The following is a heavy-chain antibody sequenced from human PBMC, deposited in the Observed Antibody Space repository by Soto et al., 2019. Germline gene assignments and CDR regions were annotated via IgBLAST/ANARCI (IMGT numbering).Heavy chain of an antibody. Sequence: GSLRLSCAASGFTVSSKYMTWVRQAPGKGLEWVSVIYSGGSTYYADSVKGRFTISRDNSKNTLYLQMNSLRAEDTAVYYCARAGRWFGELSLFDYWGQGTLVTVSS. J-gene: IGHJ4*02. D-gene: IGHD3-10*01. V-gene: IGHV3-53*01. CDR1: GFTVSSKY. CDR3: ARAGRWFGELSLFDY. CDR2: IYSGGST.